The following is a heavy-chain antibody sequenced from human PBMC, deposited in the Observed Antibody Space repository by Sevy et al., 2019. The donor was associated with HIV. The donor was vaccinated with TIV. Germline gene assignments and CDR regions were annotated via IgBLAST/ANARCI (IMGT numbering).Heavy chain of an antibody. J-gene: IGHJ4*02. CDR3: AKDARGAYYDFWSGYSGDY. Sequence: GGSLRLSCAASGFTFSSYAMGWVRQAPGKGLEWVSAISGSGGSTYYADSVKGRFTISRANSKNTLYLQMNSLWAEDTAVYYCAKDARGAYYDFWSGYSGDYWGQGTLVTVSS. D-gene: IGHD3-3*01. V-gene: IGHV3-23*01. CDR2: ISGSGGST. CDR1: GFTFSSYA.